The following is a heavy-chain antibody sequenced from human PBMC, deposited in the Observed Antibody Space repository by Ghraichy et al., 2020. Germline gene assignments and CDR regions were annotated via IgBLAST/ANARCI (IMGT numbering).Heavy chain of an antibody. CDR1: GLTFSSYA. CDR3: AKDQNSSWSFGDY. Sequence: GGSLRLSCVASGLTFSSYAMSWVRQAPGKGLERVSTISGSGGSTDYADSVKGRFTISRDNSKNTLYLQMNSLRAEDTAVYYCAKDQNSSWSFGDYWGQGTLVTVSS. J-gene: IGHJ4*02. D-gene: IGHD6-6*01. V-gene: IGHV3-23*01. CDR2: ISGSGGST.